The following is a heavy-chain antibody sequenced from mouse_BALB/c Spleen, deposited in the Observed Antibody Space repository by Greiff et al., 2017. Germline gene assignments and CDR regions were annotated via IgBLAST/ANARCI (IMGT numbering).Heavy chain of an antibody. V-gene: IGHV5-17*02. CDR3: ARWGLGYAMDY. J-gene: IGHJ4*01. CDR1: GFTFSSFG. Sequence: DVQLVESGGGLVQPGGSRKLSCAASGFTFSSFGMHWVRQAPEKGLEWVAYISSGSSTIYYADTVKGRFTISRDNPKNTLFLQMTSLRSEDTAMYYCARWGLGYAMDYWGQGTSVTVSS. CDR2: ISSGSSTI. D-gene: IGHD3-3*01.